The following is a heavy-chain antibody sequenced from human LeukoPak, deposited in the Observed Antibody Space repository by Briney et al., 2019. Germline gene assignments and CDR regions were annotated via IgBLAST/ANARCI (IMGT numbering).Heavy chain of an antibody. V-gene: IGHV3-23*01. CDR3: ARVIRGYGSGSYYDWFDP. D-gene: IGHD3-10*01. CDR2: ISGSGGST. Sequence: PGGSLRLSCAASGFTFSSYAMSWVRQAPGKGLEWVSAISGSGGSTYYADSVKGRFTISRDNAKSSLYLQMNSLRAEDTAVYYCARVIRGYGSGSYYDWFDPWGQGTLVTVSS. CDR1: GFTFSSYA. J-gene: IGHJ5*02.